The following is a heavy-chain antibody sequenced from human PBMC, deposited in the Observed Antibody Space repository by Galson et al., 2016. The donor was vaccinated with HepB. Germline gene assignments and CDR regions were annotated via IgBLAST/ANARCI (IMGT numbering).Heavy chain of an antibody. CDR3: AREREGAAGYYYYGMDV. Sequence: VKVSCKASGGTFGTYAISWVRQAPGQGLDWMGGIIPIYGTTHYAQKFQGRVTMTADESTNTAYMELSSLRSEDTAVYYCAREREGAAGYYYYGMDVWGQGTPVTVSS. D-gene: IGHD1-26*01. V-gene: IGHV1-69*13. J-gene: IGHJ6*02. CDR1: GGTFGTYA. CDR2: IIPIYGTT.